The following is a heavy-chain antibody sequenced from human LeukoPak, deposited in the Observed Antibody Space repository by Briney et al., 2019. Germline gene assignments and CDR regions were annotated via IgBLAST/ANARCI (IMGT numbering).Heavy chain of an antibody. CDR3: KGDSDLDY. V-gene: IGHV3-53*01. CDR1: GFTVSSYH. J-gene: IGHJ4*02. D-gene: IGHD2-21*02. Sequence: GGSLRLSCAASGFTVSSYHMSWVRQAPGKGLEWLSVIYSGGSTYYADSVKGRFTISRDYSKNTVYLQMNSLRAEDTAVYYCKGDSDLDYWGQGTLVTVSS. CDR2: IYSGGST.